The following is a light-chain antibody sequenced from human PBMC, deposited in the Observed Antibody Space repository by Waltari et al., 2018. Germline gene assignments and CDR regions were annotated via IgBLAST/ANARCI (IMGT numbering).Light chain of an antibody. J-gene: IGKJ4*01. V-gene: IGKV3-15*01. CDR3: QQYNDWPPLT. Sequence: EVVMTQSPAPLSVSPGERATPSCRASQSVSRFVAWYQQKPGQAPRLLIYGASTRATGIPARFSGSGSGTEFTLTISSLQSEDFAVYYCQQYNDWPPLTFGGGTKLEIK. CDR1: QSVSRF. CDR2: GAS.